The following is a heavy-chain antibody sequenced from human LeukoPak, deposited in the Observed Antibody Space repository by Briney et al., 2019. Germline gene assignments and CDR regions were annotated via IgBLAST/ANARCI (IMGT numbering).Heavy chain of an antibody. V-gene: IGHV3-48*03. D-gene: IGHD3-10*01. CDR1: GFTFSSYE. J-gene: IGHJ4*02. CDR2: ISSSGSTI. CDR3: ARAMVRGVYYFDY. Sequence: GGSLRLSCAASGFTFSSYEMNWVRQAPGKGLEWVSYISSSGSTIYYADSVKGRFTISRDNARNSLYLQMNSLRAEDTAVYYCARAMVRGVYYFDYWGQGTLVTVSS.